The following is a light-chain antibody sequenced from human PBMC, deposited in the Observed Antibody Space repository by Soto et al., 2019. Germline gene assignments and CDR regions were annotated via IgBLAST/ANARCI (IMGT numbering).Light chain of an antibody. CDR1: QSVGSSY. J-gene: IGKJ4*01. V-gene: IGKV3-20*01. Sequence: ETVMRESPATLSLSPGERATLSCRASQSVGSSYLAWYQQKPGQAPRLLIYDASSRATGIPDRFSASGSGTDFTLTISRLEPEDFAVYYCQQYGSSPLSFGGGTKVDI. CDR3: QQYGSSPLS. CDR2: DAS.